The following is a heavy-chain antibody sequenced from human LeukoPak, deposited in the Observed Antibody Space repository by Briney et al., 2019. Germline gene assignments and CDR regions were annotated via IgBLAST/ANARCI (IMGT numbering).Heavy chain of an antibody. CDR3: AREGAPNLYYDILTGYHGHFDY. CDR1: GFTFSSYA. CDR2: ISGSGGST. D-gene: IGHD3-9*01. V-gene: IGHV3-23*01. J-gene: IGHJ4*02. Sequence: GGSLRLSCAASGFTFSSYAMSWVRQAPGKGLEWVSAISGSGGSTYYADSVKGRFTISRDNSKNTLYLQMNSLRAEDTAVYYCAREGAPNLYYDILTGYHGHFDYWGQGTLVTVSS.